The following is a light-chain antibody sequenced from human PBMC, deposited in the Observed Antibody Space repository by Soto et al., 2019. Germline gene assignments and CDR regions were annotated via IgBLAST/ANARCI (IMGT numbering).Light chain of an antibody. CDR1: QSVSSSY. J-gene: IGKJ1*01. V-gene: IGKV3D-20*01. CDR3: QQYGSSPWT. Sequence: EIVLTQSPATLSLSPGERATLSCRASQSVSSSYLAWYQQKPGLAPRLLIYDASSRATGIPDRFSGGGSGTDFTLTISRLEPEDFAVYYCQQYGSSPWTFGQGTKVDNK. CDR2: DAS.